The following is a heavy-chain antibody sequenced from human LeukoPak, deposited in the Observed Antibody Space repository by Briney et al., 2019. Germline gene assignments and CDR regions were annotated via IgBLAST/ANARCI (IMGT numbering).Heavy chain of an antibody. D-gene: IGHD5-18*01. J-gene: IGHJ4*02. V-gene: IGHV4-39*01. CDR1: GGSISSSSYY. CDR2: IYYSGST. CDR3: ARHGDTAMVLFDY. Sequence: TASETLSLTCTVSGGSISSSSYYWGWIRQPPGKGLEWIGSIYYSGSTYYNPSLKSRVTISVDTSKNQFSLKLSSMTAADRAVYYCARHGDTAMVLFDYWGQGTLVTVSS.